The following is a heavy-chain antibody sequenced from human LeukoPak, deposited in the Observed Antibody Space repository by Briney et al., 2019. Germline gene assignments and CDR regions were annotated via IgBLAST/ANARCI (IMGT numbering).Heavy chain of an antibody. Sequence: WASVKVSCKASGYTFASFGITWVRQAPGQGLEWMGWINTHNGDTNYAQKLQGRVTMTTDTSTSTAYMELRSLRSDDTAVYYCARDGYRLSGYFYYMDVWGKGTTVTVS. D-gene: IGHD2-2*03. CDR2: INTHNGDT. V-gene: IGHV1-18*01. CDR1: GYTFASFG. J-gene: IGHJ6*03. CDR3: ARDGYRLSGYFYYMDV.